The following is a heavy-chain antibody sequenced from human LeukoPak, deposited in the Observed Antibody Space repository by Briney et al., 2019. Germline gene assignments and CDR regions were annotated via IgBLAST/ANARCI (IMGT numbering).Heavy chain of an antibody. J-gene: IGHJ4*02. CDR1: GGTFSSYA. Sequence: GASVKVSCKASGGTFSSYAISWVRQAPGQGLEGMGGIIPIFGTANYAQKFQGRVTITADESTSTAYMELSSLRSEDTAVYYCARGDYGDHRHFDYWGQGTLVTVSS. CDR3: ARGDYGDHRHFDY. V-gene: IGHV1-69*13. D-gene: IGHD4-17*01. CDR2: IIPIFGTA.